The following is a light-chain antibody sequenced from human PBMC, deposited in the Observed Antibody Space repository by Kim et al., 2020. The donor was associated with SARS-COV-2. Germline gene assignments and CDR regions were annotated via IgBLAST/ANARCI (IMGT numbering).Light chain of an antibody. CDR1: QSVGRH. J-gene: IGKJ4*01. Sequence: WSPEDRASLSCRASQSVGRHLAWYQQKPGQAPRLLLYDASNRATGIPARFSGSGSGTDFTLTISSLEPEDFAVYYCQERSNWPLTFGGGTKVDIK. CDR3: QERSNWPLT. CDR2: DAS. V-gene: IGKV3-11*01.